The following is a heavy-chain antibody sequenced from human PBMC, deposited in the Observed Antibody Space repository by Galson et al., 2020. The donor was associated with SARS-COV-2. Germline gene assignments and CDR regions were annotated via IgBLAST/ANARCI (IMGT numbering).Heavy chain of an antibody. V-gene: IGHV4-59*01. D-gene: IGHD6-19*01. CDR2: IYYSGST. CDR3: ARHYAYSSGLDAFDI. J-gene: IGHJ3*02. Sequence: SETLSLTCTVSGGSISSYYWSWIRQPPGKGLEWIGYIYYSGSTNYNPSLKSRVTISVDTSKNQFSLKLSSVTAADTAMYYCARHYAYSSGLDAFDIWGQGTMVTVSS. CDR1: GGSISSYY.